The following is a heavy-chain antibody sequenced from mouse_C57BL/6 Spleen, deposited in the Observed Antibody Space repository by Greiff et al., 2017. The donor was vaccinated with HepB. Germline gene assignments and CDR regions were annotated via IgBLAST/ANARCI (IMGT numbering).Heavy chain of an antibody. V-gene: IGHV1-82*01. CDR1: GYAFSSSW. Sequence: VKLQQSGPELVKPGASVKISCKASGYAFSSSWMNWVKQRPGKGLEWIGRIYPGDGDTNYNGKFKGKATLTADKSSSTAYMQLSSLTSEDSAVYVCARSPNWDDAMDYWGQGTTVTVST. CDR2: IYPGDGDT. J-gene: IGHJ4*01. CDR3: ARSPNWDDAMDY. D-gene: IGHD4-1*01.